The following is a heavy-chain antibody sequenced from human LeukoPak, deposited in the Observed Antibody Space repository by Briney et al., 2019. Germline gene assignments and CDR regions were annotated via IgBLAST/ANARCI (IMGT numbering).Heavy chain of an antibody. CDR3: ARDSDPTTTTVTTPGDY. CDR2: IYSGGST. J-gene: IGHJ4*02. D-gene: IGHD4-17*01. Sequence: PGGSLRLSCAASGFTVSSNYMSWVRQAPGKGLEWVSVIYSGGSTYYADSVKGRFTISRDNSKNTLYLQMNSLRAEDTAVYYCARDSDPTTTTVTTPGDYWGQGTLVTVSS. V-gene: IGHV3-53*05. CDR1: GFTVSSNY.